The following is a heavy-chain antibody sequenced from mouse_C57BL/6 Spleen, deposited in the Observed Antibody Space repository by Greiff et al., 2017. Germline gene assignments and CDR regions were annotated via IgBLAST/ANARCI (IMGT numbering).Heavy chain of an antibody. Sequence: QVQLQQPGAELVMPGASVKLSCKASGYTFTSYWMHWVQQRPGQGLEWIGELDPSDSYTNYNQTFKGKSPLTVDKSSSTAYMQHSSLTSEDAAVYYYARTGRSYYCDDWGQGTTLTVSA. V-gene: IGHV1-69*01. J-gene: IGHJ2*01. CDR2: LDPSDSYT. CDR3: ARTGRSYYCDD. CDR1: GYTFTSYW.